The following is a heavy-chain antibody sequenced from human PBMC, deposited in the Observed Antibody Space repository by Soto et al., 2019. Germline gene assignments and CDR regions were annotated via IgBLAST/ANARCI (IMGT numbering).Heavy chain of an antibody. CDR1: GGSISSGDYY. CDR3: VKRSLLMAPT. Sequence: SETLSLTCTVSGGSISSGDYYWSWIRQPPGKGLEWIGYIYYSGTTYYNPSLTSRVTISVDTSKNQFSLKLSSVTAADTAVYYCVKRSLLMAPTWGQGIQVTVSS. D-gene: IGHD1-1*01. V-gene: IGHV4-30-4*01. J-gene: IGHJ4*02. CDR2: IYYSGTT.